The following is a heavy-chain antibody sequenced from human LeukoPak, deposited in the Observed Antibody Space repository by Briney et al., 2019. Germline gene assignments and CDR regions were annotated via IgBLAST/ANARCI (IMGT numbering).Heavy chain of an antibody. V-gene: IGHV1-24*01. J-gene: IGHJ6*03. Sequence: ASVKVSCKVSGYTLTELSMHWVRQAPGKGLEWMGGFDPEDGETIYAQKLQGRVTMTEDTSTDTAYMELSSLRSEDTAVYYCATGAKLELRNYYYYYYMDVWGKGTTVTVSS. D-gene: IGHD1-7*01. CDR1: GYTLTELS. CDR2: FDPEDGET. CDR3: ATGAKLELRNYYYYYYMDV.